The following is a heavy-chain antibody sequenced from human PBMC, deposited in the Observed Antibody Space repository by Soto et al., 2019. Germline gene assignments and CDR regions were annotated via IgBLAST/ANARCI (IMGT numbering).Heavy chain of an antibody. J-gene: IGHJ4*02. CDR1: GGSFSGYY. D-gene: IGHD2-15*01. V-gene: IGHV4-34*01. Sequence: SETLSLTCAVYGGSFSGYYWSWIRQPPGKGLEWIGEINHSGSTNYNPSLKSRVTISVDTSKNQFSLKLSSVTAADTAVYYCARGRGGYCSGGSCGWGQGTLVTVSS. CDR3: ARGRGGYCSGGSCG. CDR2: INHSGST.